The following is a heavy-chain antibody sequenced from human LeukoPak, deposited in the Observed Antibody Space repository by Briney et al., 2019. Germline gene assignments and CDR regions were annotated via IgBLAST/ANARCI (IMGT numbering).Heavy chain of an antibody. V-gene: IGHV3-53*01. CDR3: ARDGGVRSFDP. CDR1: GFTVSSNY. D-gene: IGHD3-16*01. CDR2: IYSGGST. J-gene: IGHJ5*02. Sequence: GGSLRLSCAASGFTVSSNYMSWVRHAPGKGLEWVSVIYSGGSTYYADSVKGRFTISRDNSKNTLYLQMNSLRAEDTAVYYCARDGGVRSFDPWGQGTLVTVSS.